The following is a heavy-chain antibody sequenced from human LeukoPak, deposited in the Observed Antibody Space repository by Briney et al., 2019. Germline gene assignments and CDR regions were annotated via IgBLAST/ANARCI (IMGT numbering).Heavy chain of an antibody. CDR3: ARGACSSTSCFGEWFDP. CDR2: INHSGST. Sequence: SETLYLTCAVYGGSFSGYYWSWIRQPPGKGLEWVGEINHSGSTNYNPSLKNRVTISVDTSKNQFSLKMSSVTAADTAVYDCARGACSSTSCFGEWFDPWGQGTLVTVSS. D-gene: IGHD2-2*01. CDR1: GGSFSGYY. V-gene: IGHV4-34*01. J-gene: IGHJ5*02.